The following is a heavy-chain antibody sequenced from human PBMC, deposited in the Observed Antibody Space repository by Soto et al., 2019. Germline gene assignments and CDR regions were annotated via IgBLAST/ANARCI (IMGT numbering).Heavy chain of an antibody. CDR3: AKGGITMIVVVIPDAFDI. CDR1: GFTFSSYG. V-gene: IGHV3-30*18. Sequence: SLRLSCAASGFTFSSYGMHWVRQAPGKGLEWVAVISYDGSNKYYADSVKGRFTISRDNSKNTLYLQMNSLRAEDTAVYYCAKGGITMIVVVIPDAFDIWGQGTMVTVSS. CDR2: ISYDGSNK. J-gene: IGHJ3*02. D-gene: IGHD3-22*01.